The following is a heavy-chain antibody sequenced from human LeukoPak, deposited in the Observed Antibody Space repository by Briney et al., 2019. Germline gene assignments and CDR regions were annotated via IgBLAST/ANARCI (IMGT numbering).Heavy chain of an antibody. J-gene: IGHJ5*02. CDR3: ARDMTDWWFDP. CDR1: GGSISSSNW. Sequence: SQTLSLTCAVSGGSISSSNWWSWVRQHPGKGLEWIGYIYYSGSTHYNPSLKSRVTISVDTPKNQFSLKLSSVTAADTAVYYCARDMTDWWFDPWGQGTLVTVSS. CDR2: IYYSGST. V-gene: IGHV4-31*11. D-gene: IGHD3-9*01.